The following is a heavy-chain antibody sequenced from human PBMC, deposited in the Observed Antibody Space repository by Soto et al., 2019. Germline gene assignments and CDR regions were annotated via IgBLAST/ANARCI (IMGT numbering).Heavy chain of an antibody. V-gene: IGHV3-23*01. J-gene: IGHJ4*02. CDR2: ISGSGRRT. Sequence: EVQLLESGGGLVQPGGSLRLSCAASGFRFSSYAMNWVRQAPGKGLEWVSGISGSGRRTSYADSVKGRCTISRYSSTNTLNLHLNSLRVDDTAINYCAKGGYDSTGSFPPTLRDCRGQGTLVTVAS. CDR3: AKGGYDSTGSFPPTLRDC. D-gene: IGHD3-22*01. CDR1: GFRFSSYA.